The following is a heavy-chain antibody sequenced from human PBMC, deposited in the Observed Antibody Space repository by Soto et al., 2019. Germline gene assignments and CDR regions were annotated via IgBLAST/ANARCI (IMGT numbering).Heavy chain of an antibody. V-gene: IGHV3-33*01. D-gene: IGHD2-21*01. CDR1: GFTFSNYG. J-gene: IGHJ4*02. CDR2: IWYDGNNK. CDR3: ARGLHSLFDY. Sequence: QVQLVESGGGVVQPGGSLRLSCAASGFTFSNYGMHWIRQAPGKGLEWVAVIWYDGNNKYYADSVKGRFTISRDNSNNTLYVQMTSLRAEDTAVYYWARGLHSLFDYWGQGTLVTFS.